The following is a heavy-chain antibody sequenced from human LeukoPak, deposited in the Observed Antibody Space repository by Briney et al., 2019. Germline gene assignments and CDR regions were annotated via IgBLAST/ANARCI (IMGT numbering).Heavy chain of an antibody. CDR3: ARAMISGSDY. CDR1: GFTFSSSW. D-gene: IGHD3-22*01. V-gene: IGHV3-74*01. CDR2: INPDGSTT. Sequence: PGGSLRLSCAASGFTFSSSWMHWVRQAPGKGLVWVSRINPDGSTTTYADSVGGRFTISRDNAKNTLYLQTSSLRAEDTAVYYCARAMISGSDYWGQGTLVTVSS. J-gene: IGHJ4*02.